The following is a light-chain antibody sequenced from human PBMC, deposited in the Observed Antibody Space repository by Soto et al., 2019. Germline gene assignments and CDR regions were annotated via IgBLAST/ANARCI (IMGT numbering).Light chain of an antibody. CDR1: SSDVGAYDY. CDR2: EVS. Sequence: QSVLTQPASVSGSPGQSITISCTGTSSDVGAYDYVSWYQQHPDKAPKLMIYEVSYRPSGVSNRFSGSKSVNTATLTISGLQAEDEADYYCSSYTTSSTWVFGTGNKVTVL. J-gene: IGLJ1*01. CDR3: SSYTTSSTWV. V-gene: IGLV2-14*03.